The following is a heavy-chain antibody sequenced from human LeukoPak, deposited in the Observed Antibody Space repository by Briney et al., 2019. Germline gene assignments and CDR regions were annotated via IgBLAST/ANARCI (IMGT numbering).Heavy chain of an antibody. CDR3: ARPTHRLTVTTAIDY. D-gene: IGHD4-17*01. V-gene: IGHV1-2*02. CDR1: GYTFTGFY. Sequence: GASVKVSCKPSGYTFTGFYIHWVRQAPGQGLQWMGWINPKNGATKYSQNFRGRVTTTRDTSIDTAYMELSSLTSDDTAIYYCARPTHRLTVTTAIDYWGQGTLVTVSS. CDR2: INPKNGAT. J-gene: IGHJ4*02.